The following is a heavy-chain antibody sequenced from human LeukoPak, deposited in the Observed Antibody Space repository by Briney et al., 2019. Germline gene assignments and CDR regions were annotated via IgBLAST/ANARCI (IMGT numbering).Heavy chain of an antibody. CDR1: GYTFTSYG. CDR2: ISAYNGNT. V-gene: IGHV1-18*04. J-gene: IGHJ4*02. CDR3: ARAHLYCSGGSCYSRTFDY. Sequence: ASVKVSCKASGYTFTSYGISWVRQAPGQGVEWMGWISAYNGNTNYAQKLQGRVTITTNTSTSTAYMELRSLRSDDTAVYYCARAHLYCSGGSCYSRTFDYWGQGTLVTVSS. D-gene: IGHD2-15*01.